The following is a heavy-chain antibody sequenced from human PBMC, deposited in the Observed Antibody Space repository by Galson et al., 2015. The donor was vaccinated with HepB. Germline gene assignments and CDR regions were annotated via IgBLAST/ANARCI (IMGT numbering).Heavy chain of an antibody. CDR3: ARDVPVTYYGSGSYYPRDYYYYYGMDV. CDR1: GYTFTSYG. CDR2: ISAYNGNT. J-gene: IGHJ6*02. D-gene: IGHD3-10*01. V-gene: IGHV1-18*01. Sequence: SVKVSCKASGYTFTSYGISWVRQAPGQGLEWMGWISAYNGNTNYAQKLQGRVTMTTDTSTSTAYMELKSLRSDDTAVYYCARDVPVTYYGSGSYYPRDYYYYYGMDVWGQGTTVTVSS.